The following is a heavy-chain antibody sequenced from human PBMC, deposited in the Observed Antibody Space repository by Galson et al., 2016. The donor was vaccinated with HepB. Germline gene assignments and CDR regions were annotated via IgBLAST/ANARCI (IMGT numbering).Heavy chain of an antibody. CDR2: LHPPESA. Sequence: SETLSLTCTVSGASVTTYYWNWIRQSAGKPLEWLGRLHPPESANYNPSFKSRVTMSIDTSKKEFYLKLTSVTAADTAMYYCARSDFYSRDAYFDPWGQGILVIVSS. CDR1: GASVTTYY. V-gene: IGHV4-4*07. CDR3: ARSDFYSRDAYFDP. D-gene: IGHD4-11*01. J-gene: IGHJ5*02.